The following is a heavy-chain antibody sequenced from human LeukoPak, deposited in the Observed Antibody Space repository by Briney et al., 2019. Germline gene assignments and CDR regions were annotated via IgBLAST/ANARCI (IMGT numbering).Heavy chain of an antibody. J-gene: IGHJ4*02. CDR2: ISSSGSTI. CDR1: GFTFSSYS. V-gene: IGHV3-48*04. D-gene: IGHD3-10*01. CDR3: ARYMVRGVIKAFGY. Sequence: GGSLRLSCAASGFTFSSYSMNWVRQAPGKGLEWVSYISSSGSTIYYADSVKGRFTISRDNAKNSLYLQMNSLRAEDTAVYYCARYMVRGVIKAFGYWGQGTLVTVSS.